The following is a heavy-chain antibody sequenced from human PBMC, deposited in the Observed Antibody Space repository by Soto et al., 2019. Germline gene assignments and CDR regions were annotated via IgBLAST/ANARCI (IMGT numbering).Heavy chain of an antibody. CDR1: GGTFSSYA. CDR2: IIPIFGTA. J-gene: IGHJ6*02. D-gene: IGHD3-22*01. V-gene: IGHV1-69*06. Sequence: SVKVSCKASGGTFSSYAISWVRQAPGQGLEWMGGIIPIFGTANYAQKFQGRVTITADKSTSTAYMELSSLRSEDTAVYYCARDQVTMTHYYYYGMDVWGQGTTVPSP. CDR3: ARDQVTMTHYYYYGMDV.